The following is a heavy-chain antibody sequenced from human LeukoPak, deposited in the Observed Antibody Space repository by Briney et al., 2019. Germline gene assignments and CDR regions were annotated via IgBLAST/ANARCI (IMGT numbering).Heavy chain of an antibody. V-gene: IGHV3-30-3*01. J-gene: IGHJ3*02. CDR3: ARDLEWSRHDAFDI. CDR2: ISYDGSNK. D-gene: IGHD3-3*01. Sequence: GRSLRLSCAASGFTFSSYAMHWVRQALGKGLEWVAVISYDGSNKYYADSVKGRFTISRDNSKNTLYLQMNSLRAEDTAVYYCARDLEWSRHDAFDIWGQGTMVTVSS. CDR1: GFTFSSYA.